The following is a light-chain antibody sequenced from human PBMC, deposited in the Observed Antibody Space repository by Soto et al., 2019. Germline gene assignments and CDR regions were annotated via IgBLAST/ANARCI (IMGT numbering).Light chain of an antibody. Sequence: DIPMTQSPSSLSASVGDRVTITCRASQGISNYLAWYQQKPGKVPKLLIYAASTLQSGVPSRFSGSGSGTDFALAISSLQPVDVATYFCQKYNSAPWTFGQGTKVEIK. CDR2: AAS. CDR3: QKYNSAPWT. J-gene: IGKJ1*01. V-gene: IGKV1-27*01. CDR1: QGISNY.